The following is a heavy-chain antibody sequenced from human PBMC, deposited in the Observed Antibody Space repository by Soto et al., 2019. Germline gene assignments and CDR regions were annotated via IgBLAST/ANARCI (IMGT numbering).Heavy chain of an antibody. CDR2: FDPEDGET. V-gene: IGHV1-24*01. CDR3: ATVRNGYSSSWYYNWFDP. D-gene: IGHD6-13*01. J-gene: IGHJ5*02. Sequence: ASVKVSCKVSGYTLTELSMHWVRQAPGKGLEWMGGFDPEDGETIYAQKFQGRVTMTEDTSTDTAYMELSSLRSEDTAVYCCATVRNGYSSSWYYNWFDPWGQGTLVTVSS. CDR1: GYTLTELS.